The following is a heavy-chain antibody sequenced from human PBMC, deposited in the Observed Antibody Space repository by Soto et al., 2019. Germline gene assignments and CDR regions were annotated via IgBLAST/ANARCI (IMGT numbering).Heavy chain of an antibody. CDR2: IYYSGST. D-gene: IGHD3-22*01. V-gene: IGHV4-31*03. J-gene: IGHJ5*02. CDR1: GGSISSGGYY. Sequence: PSETLSLTCTVSGGSISSGGYYWSWIRQHPGKGLEWIGYIYYSGSTYYNPSLKSRVTISVDTSKNQFSLKLSSVTAADTAVYYCARGVGYYYDSSGYQTTPNWFDPWGQGTLVTVSS. CDR3: ARGVGYYYDSSGYQTTPNWFDP.